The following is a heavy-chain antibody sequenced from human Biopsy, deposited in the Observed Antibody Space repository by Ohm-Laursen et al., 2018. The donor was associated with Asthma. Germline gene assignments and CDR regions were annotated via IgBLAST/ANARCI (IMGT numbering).Heavy chain of an antibody. CDR1: GGSISSSSYY. CDR2: IYYSGST. V-gene: IGHV4-39*07. CDR3: ARVTRITIFGVGGIQDY. Sequence: SDTLSLTCTVSGGSISSSSYYWGWIRQPPGKGLEWIGSIYYSGSTYYNPSLKSRVTISVDTSKNQFSLKLSSVTAADTAVYYCARVTRITIFGVGGIQDYRGQGTLVTVSS. J-gene: IGHJ4*02. D-gene: IGHD3-3*01.